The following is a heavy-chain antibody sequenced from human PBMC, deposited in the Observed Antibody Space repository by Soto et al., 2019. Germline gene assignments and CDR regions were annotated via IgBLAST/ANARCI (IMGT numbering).Heavy chain of an antibody. V-gene: IGHV4-39*01. J-gene: IGHJ5*02. CDR3: ASPRGYYYGSGSVGGWFDP. CDR1: GGSISSSSYY. Sequence: SETLSLTCTVSGGSISSSSYYWGWIRQPPGKGLEWIGSIYYSGSTYYNPSLKSRVTISVDTSKNQFSLKLSSVTAADTAVYYCASPRGYYYGSGSVGGWFDPWGQGTLVTVSS. D-gene: IGHD3-10*01. CDR2: IYYSGST.